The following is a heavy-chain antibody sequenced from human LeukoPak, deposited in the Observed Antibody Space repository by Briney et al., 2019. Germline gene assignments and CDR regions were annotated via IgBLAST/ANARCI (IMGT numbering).Heavy chain of an antibody. J-gene: IGHJ3*02. D-gene: IGHD2-21*02. V-gene: IGHV1-24*01. Sequence: ASVKVSCKVSGYTLTELSMHWVRQAPGKGLEWMGGFDPEDGETIYAQKFQGRVTMTEDTSTGTAYMELSSLRSEDTAVYYCATEGTDCGGDCYSENAFDIWGHGTMVTVSS. CDR3: ATEGTDCGGDCYSENAFDI. CDR1: GYTLTELS. CDR2: FDPEDGET.